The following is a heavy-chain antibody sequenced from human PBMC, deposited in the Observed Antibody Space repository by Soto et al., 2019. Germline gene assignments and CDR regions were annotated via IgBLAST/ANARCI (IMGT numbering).Heavy chain of an antibody. CDR3: ARGQRFSDWFDP. D-gene: IGHD3-3*01. V-gene: IGHV4-4*07. Sequence: SETLSLTCTVSGGAINSYYWTWIRQPAGKGLEWIGRIYSSGSPKYNPSLQSRVTMSLDTSKNQFSLRLTSVTAADTAVYYCARGQRFSDWFDPWGQGTLVTVS. J-gene: IGHJ5*02. CDR1: GGAINSYY. CDR2: IYSSGSP.